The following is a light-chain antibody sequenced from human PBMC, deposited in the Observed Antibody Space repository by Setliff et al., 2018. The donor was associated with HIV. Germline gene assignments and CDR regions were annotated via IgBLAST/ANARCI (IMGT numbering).Light chain of an antibody. CDR2: EVS. Sequence: QSALTQPASVSGSPGQSITISCTGTSTDVGTYNLVSWYQQHPGKAPKVMIYEVSKRPSGISNRFSGSKSGNTASLTISGLQPGDESDYYCCSYASGSTSLFVFGTGTKVTVL. CDR1: STDVGTYNL. CDR3: CSYASGSTSLFV. J-gene: IGLJ1*01. V-gene: IGLV2-23*02.